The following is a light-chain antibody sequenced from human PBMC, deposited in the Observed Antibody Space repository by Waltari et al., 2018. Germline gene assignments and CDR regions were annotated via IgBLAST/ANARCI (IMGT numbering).Light chain of an antibody. V-gene: IGLV2-23*02. J-gene: IGLJ1*01. CDR1: IRDFGNYYI. CDR3: CSYAGRSNFYV. CDR2: EVS. Sequence: QSALTQPDSVSGSPGPSITIPCTGTIRDFGNYYILSLYQQHPGKVPKLMIYEVSKRPSGVSNRFSGSKSGNTASLTISGLQAEDEADYYCCSYAGRSNFYVFGTGTKVTVL.